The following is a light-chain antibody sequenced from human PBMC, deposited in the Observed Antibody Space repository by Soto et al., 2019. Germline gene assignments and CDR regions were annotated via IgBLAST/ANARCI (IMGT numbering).Light chain of an antibody. J-gene: IGKJ5*01. CDR3: QQRSNWPPEIT. V-gene: IGKV3-11*01. Sequence: EIVLAPSPATLSLSPGERATLSCRASQSVSISLAWYQQKPGQAPSLLIYDASNRATGVPARFSGSGSGTDSTLTVSSLEPEHFALYYCQQRSNWPPEITFGQGTRLEIK. CDR2: DAS. CDR1: QSVSIS.